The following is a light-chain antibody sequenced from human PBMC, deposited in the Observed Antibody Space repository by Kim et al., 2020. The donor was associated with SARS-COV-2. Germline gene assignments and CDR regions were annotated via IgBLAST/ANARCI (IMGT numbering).Light chain of an antibody. J-gene: IGLJ3*02. CDR2: QDN. Sequence: PGQAACITCSGDELGVKYVCWSQQKPGQSPVLVIYQDNKWPSGIPERFSGSNSGNTAALTISGTQALDEADYYCQAWDSSTSSWVFGGGTQLTVL. CDR1: ELGVKY. V-gene: IGLV3-1*01. CDR3: QAWDSSTSSWV.